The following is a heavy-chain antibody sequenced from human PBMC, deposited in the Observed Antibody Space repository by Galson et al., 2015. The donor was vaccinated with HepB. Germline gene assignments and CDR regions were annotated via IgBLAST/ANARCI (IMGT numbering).Heavy chain of an antibody. CDR3: ARRQRVVIANYYYYYMDV. D-gene: IGHD2-21*01. CDR2: ISSSGTTT. CDR1: GFTFSDCY. V-gene: IGHV3-11*01. J-gene: IGHJ6*03. Sequence: SLRLSCAASGFTFSDCYMSWIRQAPGKGLEWVSYISSSGTTTYYADSVKGRFTISRDNAKNSLYLQMNSLRAEDTAVYYCARRQRVVIANYYYYYMDVWGKGTAVT.